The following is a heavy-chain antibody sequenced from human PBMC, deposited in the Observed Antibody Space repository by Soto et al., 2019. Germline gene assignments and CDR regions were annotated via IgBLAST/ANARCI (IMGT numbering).Heavy chain of an antibody. CDR3: ARGRRAYYYCSGSYPYYYYMDV. J-gene: IGHJ6*03. D-gene: IGHD3-10*01. CDR1: GGSISSGGYY. CDR2: IYYSGST. V-gene: IGHV4-31*03. Sequence: SETLSLTCTVSGGSISSGGYYWSWIRQHPGKGLEWIGYIYYSGSTYYNPSLKSRVTISVDTSKNQFSLKLSSVTAADTAVYYCARGRRAYYYCSGSYPYYYYMDVWGKGTTVTVSS.